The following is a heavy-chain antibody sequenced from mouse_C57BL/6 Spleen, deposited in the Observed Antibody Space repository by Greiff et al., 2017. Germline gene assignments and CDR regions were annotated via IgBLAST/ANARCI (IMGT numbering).Heavy chain of an antibody. J-gene: IGHJ3*01. D-gene: IGHD1-1*01. CDR1: GFNIKDYY. CDR3: IILRYITTEGFAY. V-gene: IGHV14-1*01. Sequence: VQLKQSGAELVRPGASVKLSCTASGFNIKDYYMHWVKQRPEQGLEWIGRIDPEDGDTEYAPKFQGKATMTADTSSNTAYLQLSSLTSEDTAVYYCIILRYITTEGFAYWGQGTLVTVSA. CDR2: IDPEDGDT.